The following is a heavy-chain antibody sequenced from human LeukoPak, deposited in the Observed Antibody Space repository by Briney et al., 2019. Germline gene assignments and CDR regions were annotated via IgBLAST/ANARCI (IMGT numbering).Heavy chain of an antibody. D-gene: IGHD2-2*01. V-gene: IGHV4-39*07. CDR3: ARVALVPAAVTYYYYYMDV. CDR2: IYYSGST. J-gene: IGHJ6*03. CDR1: GGSISSSSYF. Sequence: SETLSLTCTVSGGSISSSSYFWGWIRQPPGKGLEWIGSIYYSGSTYYNPSLKSRVTLSVDTSKNQFSLKLSSVTAADTAVYYCARVALVPAAVTYYYYYMDVWGKGTTVTIPS.